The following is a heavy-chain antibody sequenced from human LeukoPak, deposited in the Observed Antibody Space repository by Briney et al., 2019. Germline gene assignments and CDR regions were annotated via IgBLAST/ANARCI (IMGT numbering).Heavy chain of an antibody. Sequence: GASVRVSCKASGYTFTYYYVHWVRQAPGQGLEWMGCISPNSGGTHYAQKFQGRVTMTRDTSISTAYMELSRLRFDDTAVYFCARLPYDEPDYWGQGTLVTVSS. D-gene: IGHD3-3*01. V-gene: IGHV1-2*02. CDR2: ISPNSGGT. CDR1: GYTFTYYY. J-gene: IGHJ4*02. CDR3: ARLPYDEPDY.